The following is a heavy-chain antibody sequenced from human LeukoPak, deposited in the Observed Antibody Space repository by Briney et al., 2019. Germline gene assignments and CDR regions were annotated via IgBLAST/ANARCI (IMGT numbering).Heavy chain of an antibody. Sequence: PSETLSLTCTVSGGSIRSYKWSWIRQPPRKGLDWIGYIYYSGSTKYNPSLKSRVTISVDTSKNQFSLKLSSVTAADTAVYYCARGARAGYNLEPFDYWGQGTLVTVSS. J-gene: IGHJ4*02. CDR2: IYYSGST. CDR1: GGSIRSYK. D-gene: IGHD5-24*01. V-gene: IGHV4-59*08. CDR3: ARGARAGYNLEPFDY.